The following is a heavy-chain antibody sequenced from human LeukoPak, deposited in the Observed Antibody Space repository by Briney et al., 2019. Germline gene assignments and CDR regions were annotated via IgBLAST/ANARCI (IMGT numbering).Heavy chain of an antibody. CDR3: AKEGGVASGICWFDP. J-gene: IGHJ5*02. D-gene: IGHD3-16*01. V-gene: IGHV3-30*18. CDR2: ISFDGRIK. CDR1: GFTFSTFG. Sequence: GGSLRLSCAASGFTFSTFGMHWVRQAPGKGLEWVAVISFDGRIKYYADSVKGRFTISRDNSKNTLYLQMNSLRAEDTAVYYRAKEGGVASGICWFDPEGRGTLVTVSS.